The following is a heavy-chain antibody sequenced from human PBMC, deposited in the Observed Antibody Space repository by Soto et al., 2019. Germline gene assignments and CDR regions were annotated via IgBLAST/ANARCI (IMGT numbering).Heavy chain of an antibody. V-gene: IGHV3-74*01. CDR1: GFTFIPFW. CDR2: INGDGSST. Sequence: EVQLVESGGGLVQPGGSLRLSCEASGFTFIPFWMHWFRQAPGKGLVWVSRINGDGSSTYYADSVRGRVTISRDNAKNTLYLQLNSLRPEDTAVYYCARDFEYWGQGTLVTVSS. J-gene: IGHJ4*02. CDR3: ARDFEY.